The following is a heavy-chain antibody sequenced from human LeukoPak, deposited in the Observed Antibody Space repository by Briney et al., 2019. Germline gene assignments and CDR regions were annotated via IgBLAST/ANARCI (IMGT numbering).Heavy chain of an antibody. Sequence: PSETLSLTCTVSGGSISSSSYYWGWIRQPPGKGLEWIGSIYYSGSTYYNPSLKSRVTISVDTSKNQFSLKLSSVTAADTAVYYCARLNSSGWYALDYWGQGTLVTVSS. CDR1: GGSISSSSYY. D-gene: IGHD6-19*01. CDR2: IYYSGST. V-gene: IGHV4-39*07. J-gene: IGHJ4*02. CDR3: ARLNSSGWYALDY.